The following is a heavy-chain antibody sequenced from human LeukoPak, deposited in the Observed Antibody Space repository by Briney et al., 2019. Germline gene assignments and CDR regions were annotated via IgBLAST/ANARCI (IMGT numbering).Heavy chain of an antibody. CDR3: ARDDFSTYAGLNYFDY. CDR1: GYTFTHYA. Sequence: ASVKVSCKASGYTFTHYAVHWVRQAPGQRLEWMGWTNVANDYTESSQKFQGRFIITSDPSATTVYMELSSLRSKDTAVYYCARDDFSTYAGLNYFDYWGQGSLVTVSS. V-gene: IGHV1-3*01. J-gene: IGHJ4*02. CDR2: TNVANDYT. D-gene: IGHD4-11*01.